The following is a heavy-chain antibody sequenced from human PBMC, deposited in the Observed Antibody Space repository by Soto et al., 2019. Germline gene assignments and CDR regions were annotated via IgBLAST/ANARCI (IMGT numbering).Heavy chain of an antibody. J-gene: IGHJ5*02. D-gene: IGHD6-13*01. Sequence: QVQLVESGGGVVQPGRSLRLSCAASGFTFSSYGMHWVRQAPGKGLEWVAVISYDGSNKYYADSVKGRFTISRDNSKNTLYLQMNSLRAEDTAVYYCAKDWVGHSSSGYAHDNWFDPWGQGTLVTVSS. V-gene: IGHV3-30*18. CDR3: AKDWVGHSSSGYAHDNWFDP. CDR2: ISYDGSNK. CDR1: GFTFSSYG.